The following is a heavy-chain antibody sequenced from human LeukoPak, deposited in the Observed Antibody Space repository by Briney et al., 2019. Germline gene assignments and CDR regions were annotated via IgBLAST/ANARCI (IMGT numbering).Heavy chain of an antibody. J-gene: IGHJ4*02. CDR1: GYTFTGYY. D-gene: IGHD6-6*01. V-gene: IGHV1-2*02. CDR2: ISPDSGAT. CDR3: AREGYSTSSGPLDY. Sequence: GASVKVSCKASGYTFTGYYMHWVRQAPGQGLEWMGWISPDSGATNYAQRFQGRVTMTRDTSISTAYMELSSLRSDDPAVYFCAREGYSTSSGPLDYWGQGTLVTVSS.